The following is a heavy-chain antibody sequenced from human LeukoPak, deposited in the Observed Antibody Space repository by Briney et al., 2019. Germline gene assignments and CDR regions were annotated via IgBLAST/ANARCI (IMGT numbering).Heavy chain of an antibody. D-gene: IGHD3-10*01. V-gene: IGHV3-7*04. Sequence: PGGSLRLSCAASGFTFSSYWMSWVRQAPGKGLEWVANIKHGGREKYYVDSVKGRFTISRDNAKNSLYLQMNSLRAEDTAVYYCARWGYYGSGSYCFDYWGQGTLVTVSS. J-gene: IGHJ4*02. CDR1: GFTFSSYW. CDR3: ARWGYYGSGSYCFDY. CDR2: IKHGGREK.